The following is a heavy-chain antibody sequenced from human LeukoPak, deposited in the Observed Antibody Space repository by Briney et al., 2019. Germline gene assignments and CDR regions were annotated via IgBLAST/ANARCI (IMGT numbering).Heavy chain of an antibody. CDR3: ARDFCGGDCLEYFQH. V-gene: IGHV1-2*02. Sequence: ASVKVSCKASGYTFTGYYMRWVRQAPGQGLEWMGWINPNSGGTNYAQKFQGRVTMTRDTSISTAYMELSRLRSDDTAVYYCARDFCGGDCLEYFQHWGQGTLVTVSS. J-gene: IGHJ1*01. CDR2: INPNSGGT. CDR1: GYTFTGYY. D-gene: IGHD2-21*02.